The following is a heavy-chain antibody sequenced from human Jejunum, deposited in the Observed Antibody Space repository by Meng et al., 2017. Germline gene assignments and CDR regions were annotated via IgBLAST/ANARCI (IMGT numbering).Heavy chain of an antibody. CDR1: GFIFSSYW. CDR3: ARDRSLAS. V-gene: IGHV3-7*01. D-gene: IGHD1-14*01. J-gene: IGHJ4*02. CDR2: IKQDGSEK. Sequence: GGSLRLSCAASGFIFSSYWMSRVRQAPGKGLEWVANIKQDGSEKYYVDSVKGRFTISRDNAKNSLYLQMNSLRAEDTAVYYCARDRSLASWGQGTLVTVSS.